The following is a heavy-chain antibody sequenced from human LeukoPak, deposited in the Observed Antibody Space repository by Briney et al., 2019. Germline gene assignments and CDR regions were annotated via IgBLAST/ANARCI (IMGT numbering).Heavy chain of an antibody. CDR2: ISAYNGNT. J-gene: IGHJ4*02. CDR3: ARVSGIAALNELYYFDY. D-gene: IGHD6-13*01. V-gene: IGHV1-18*01. Sequence: SATVSCRASGYTFTSYGISWVRQAPGQGLEWMGWISAYNGNTNYAQKLQGRVTMTTDTSTSTAYMELRSLRSDDTAVYYCARVSGIAALNELYYFDYWGQGTLVTVSS. CDR1: GYTFTSYG.